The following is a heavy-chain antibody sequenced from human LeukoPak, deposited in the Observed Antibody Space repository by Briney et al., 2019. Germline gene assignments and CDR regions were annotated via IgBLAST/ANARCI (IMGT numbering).Heavy chain of an antibody. D-gene: IGHD4-17*01. Sequence: GGSLRLSCAASGFTFSDYYMSWIRQAPGKGLEWVSYISSTGSPIYYADSVKGRFTISRDNAKNSLYLQMNSLRAGDTAVYYCARVGINDYGDYVDYYFDYWGQGTLVTVSS. V-gene: IGHV3-11*01. CDR2: ISSTGSPI. CDR1: GFTFSDYY. CDR3: ARVGINDYGDYVDYYFDY. J-gene: IGHJ4*02.